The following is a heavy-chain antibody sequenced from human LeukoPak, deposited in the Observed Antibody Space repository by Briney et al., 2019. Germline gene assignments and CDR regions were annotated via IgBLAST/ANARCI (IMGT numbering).Heavy chain of an antibody. CDR1: GFTFSSYG. CDR3: ARVDPGYSSGWFLGHGMDV. D-gene: IGHD6-19*01. Sequence: GGTLRLSCAASGFTFSSYGMHWVRQAPGKGLEWVAVISYDGSNKYYADSVKARFTISRDNSKNTLYLQMNSLRAEDTAVYYCARVDPGYSSGWFLGHGMDVWGQGTTVTVSS. J-gene: IGHJ6*02. V-gene: IGHV3-30*03. CDR2: ISYDGSNK.